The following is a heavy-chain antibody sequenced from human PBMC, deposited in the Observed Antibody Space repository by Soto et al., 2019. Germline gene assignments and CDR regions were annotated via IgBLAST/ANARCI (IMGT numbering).Heavy chain of an antibody. CDR1: GFTFGDYA. J-gene: IGHJ5*02. D-gene: IGHD4-4*01. Sequence: GESLKISCTASGFTFGDYAMSWFRQAPGKGLEWVGFIRSKAYGGTTEYAASVKGRFTISRDDSKSIAYLQMNSLKTEDTAVYYCTRATYYSNYVRYWFDPWGQGTLVTVSS. V-gene: IGHV3-49*03. CDR2: IRSKAYGGTT. CDR3: TRATYYSNYVRYWFDP.